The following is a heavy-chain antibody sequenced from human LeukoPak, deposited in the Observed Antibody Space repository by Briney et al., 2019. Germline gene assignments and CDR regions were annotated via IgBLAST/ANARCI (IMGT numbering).Heavy chain of an antibody. Sequence: PSETLSLTCSVSGGSISNYYWSWIRQPAGKGLEWIGRIYSSGSTNYNPSLKSRVTMSVDTSKNQFSLKLRSVTAADTAVYYCAKGHKVYDSSGYDYWGQGTLVTVSS. V-gene: IGHV4-4*07. CDR1: GGSISNYY. D-gene: IGHD3-22*01. J-gene: IGHJ4*02. CDR2: IYSSGST. CDR3: AKGHKVYDSSGYDY.